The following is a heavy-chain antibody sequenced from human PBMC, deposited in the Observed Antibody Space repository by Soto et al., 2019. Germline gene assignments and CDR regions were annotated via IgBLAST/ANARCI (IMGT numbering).Heavy chain of an antibody. CDR2: IIPIFGTA. J-gene: IGHJ5*02. D-gene: IGHD4-17*01. CDR3: ARGIKYGDYSRWFDP. Sequence: SVKVSCKASGGTFSSHAISWVRQAPGQGLEWMGGIIPIFGTANYAQKFQGRVTITADESTSTAYMELSSLRSEDTAVYCCARGIKYGDYSRWFDPWGPGTLVTVSS. CDR1: GGTFSSHA. V-gene: IGHV1-69*13.